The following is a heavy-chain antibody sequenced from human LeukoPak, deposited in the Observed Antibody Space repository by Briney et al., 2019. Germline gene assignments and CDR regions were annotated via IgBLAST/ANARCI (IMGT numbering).Heavy chain of an antibody. Sequence: GGSLRLSCSASGFTFSNYRMHWVRQGPGKGLVWVSHMNSDGSRATYAESVKGRFTISRDNAKNTLYLQMNSLRAEDTAVYYCARGGGYYHYYMDVWGKGTTVTVSS. CDR3: ARGGGYYHYYMDV. CDR1: GFTFSNYR. CDR2: MNSDGSRA. D-gene: IGHD2-15*01. J-gene: IGHJ6*03. V-gene: IGHV3-74*01.